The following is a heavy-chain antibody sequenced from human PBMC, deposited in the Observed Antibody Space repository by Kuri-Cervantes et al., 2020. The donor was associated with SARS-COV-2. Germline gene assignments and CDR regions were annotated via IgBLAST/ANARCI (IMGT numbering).Heavy chain of an antibody. D-gene: IGHD3-22*01. CDR2: IYTSGST. Sequence: SETLSLTCTVSGGSISSYYWSWIRQPAGKGLEWIGRIYTSGSTNYNPSLKSRVTISVDTSKNQFSLKLSSVTAADTAVYYCARIGSSGPASRYYYYYYMDVWGKGTTVTVSS. CDR1: GGSISSYY. J-gene: IGHJ6*03. V-gene: IGHV4-4*07. CDR3: ARIGSSGPASRYYYYYYMDV.